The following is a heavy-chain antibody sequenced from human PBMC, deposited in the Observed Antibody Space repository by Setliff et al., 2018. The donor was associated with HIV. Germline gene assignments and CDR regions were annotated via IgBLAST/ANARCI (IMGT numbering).Heavy chain of an antibody. J-gene: IGHJ4*02. CDR1: GFIVSNNY. D-gene: IGHD3-22*01. V-gene: IGHV3-66*02. CDR2: IYSGGSI. CDR3: AREGPFHVKSYYDSNY. Sequence: GGSLRLSCAASGFIVSNNYMSWVRQAPGKGLEWVSVIYSGGSIYYADSVKGRFTISRDNSKNTLYLQMNSLRAEDTAVYYCAREGPFHVKSYYDSNYWGQGTLVTVSS.